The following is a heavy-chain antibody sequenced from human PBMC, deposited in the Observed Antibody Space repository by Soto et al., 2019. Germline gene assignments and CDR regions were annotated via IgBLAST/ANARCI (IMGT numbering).Heavy chain of an antibody. V-gene: IGHV3-23*01. CDR2: ITGSASET. CDR3: AKGGRQYYGSGSYLYYYYGMDV. Sequence: GGSLRLSCAASGFTFSSYAMSWVRQAPGKGLEWVSTITGSASETYYADSVKGRFTISRDNSKNTLYLQMNSLRAEDTAAYYCAKGGRQYYGSGSYLYYYYGMDVWGQGTTVTVSS. D-gene: IGHD3-10*01. CDR1: GFTFSSYA. J-gene: IGHJ6*02.